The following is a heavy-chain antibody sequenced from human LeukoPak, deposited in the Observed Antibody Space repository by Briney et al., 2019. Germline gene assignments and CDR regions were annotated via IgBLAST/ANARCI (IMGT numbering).Heavy chain of an antibody. CDR3: ARGRKGYSSSWHPRLPHPFDY. CDR2: IYTSGST. D-gene: IGHD6-13*01. CDR1: GGSISSGSYY. J-gene: IGHJ4*02. V-gene: IGHV4-61*02. Sequence: SETLSLTCTVSGGSISSGSYYWSWIRQPAGKGLEWIGRIYTSGSTNYNPSLKGRVTISVDTSKNQFSLKLSSVTAADTAVYYCARGRKGYSSSWHPRLPHPFDYWGQGTLVTVSS.